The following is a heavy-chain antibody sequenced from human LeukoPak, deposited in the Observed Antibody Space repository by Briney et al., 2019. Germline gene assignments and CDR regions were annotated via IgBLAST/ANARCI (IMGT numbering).Heavy chain of an antibody. CDR1: GFTFSSYA. D-gene: IGHD6-13*01. CDR2: ISYDGSNK. CDR3: ARLAAAGTRNVDY. Sequence: PGGSLRLSCAASGFTFSSYAMHWVRQAPGKGLEWVAVISYDGSNKYYADSVKGRFTISRDNSKNTLYLQMNSLRAEDTAVYYCARLAAAGTRNVDYWGQGTQVTVSS. J-gene: IGHJ4*02. V-gene: IGHV3-30-3*01.